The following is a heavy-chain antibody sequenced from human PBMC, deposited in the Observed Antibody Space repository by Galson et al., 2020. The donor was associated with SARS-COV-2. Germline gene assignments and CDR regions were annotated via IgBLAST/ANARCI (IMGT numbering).Heavy chain of an antibody. CDR1: NFRFRDYA. V-gene: IGHV3-23*01. Sequence: GESLKISCAASNFRFRDYAMNWLRQARGPGLDWVSTIDAGGSTTSYADSVKGRFTIARDKSKNVLYLQMDSLKAEDTAVYYCAKEGEWFGKSGWYDPGSQGTLVTVSS. D-gene: IGHD3-10*01. J-gene: IGHJ5*02. CDR3: AKEGEWFGKSGWYDP. CDR2: IDAGGSTT.